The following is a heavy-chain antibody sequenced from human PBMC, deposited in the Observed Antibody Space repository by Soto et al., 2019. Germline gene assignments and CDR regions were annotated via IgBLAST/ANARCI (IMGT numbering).Heavy chain of an antibody. Sequence: GASVKVSCKASGYTFTGYAMHCVRQAPGQGLEWMGWISAYNGNTNYAQKLQGRVTISADKSIQTAYLQWGSLKASDSALYYCARGKYSSPRGGLDVWGQGTPVTVS. CDR3: ARGKYSSPRGGLDV. CDR2: ISAYNGNT. D-gene: IGHD4-4*01. V-gene: IGHV1-18*01. CDR1: GYTFTGYA. J-gene: IGHJ6*02.